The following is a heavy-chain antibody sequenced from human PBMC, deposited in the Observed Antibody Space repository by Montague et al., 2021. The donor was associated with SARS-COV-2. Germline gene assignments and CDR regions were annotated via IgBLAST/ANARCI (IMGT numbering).Heavy chain of an antibody. D-gene: IGHD3-10*01. CDR2: IYHSGST. CDR1: GGSISRGGYS. CDR3: ARGSMVRGGKVYYGVDV. Sequence: TLSLTCAVSGGSISRGGYSWNWIRQPPGKGLEWIGYIYHSGSTYYNPSLKSRVTISLDSSKNQFSLSLTSVTAADTAVYYCARGSMVRGGKVYYGVDVWGQGTTVTVSS. V-gene: IGHV4-30-2*01. J-gene: IGHJ6*02.